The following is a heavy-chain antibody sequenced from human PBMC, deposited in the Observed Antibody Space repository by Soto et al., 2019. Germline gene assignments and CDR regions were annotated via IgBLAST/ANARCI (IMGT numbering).Heavy chain of an antibody. J-gene: IGHJ4*02. CDR2: IWYDGSNK. CDR1: GFTFSSYG. V-gene: IGHV3-33*01. CDR3: ARAANPEYSGYDFGDY. D-gene: IGHD5-12*01. Sequence: GGSLRLSCAASGFTFSSYGMHWVRQAPGKGLEWVAVIWYDGSNKYYADSVKGRFTISRDNSKNTLYLQINSLRAEDTAVYYCARAANPEYSGYDFGDYWGQGTLVTVSS.